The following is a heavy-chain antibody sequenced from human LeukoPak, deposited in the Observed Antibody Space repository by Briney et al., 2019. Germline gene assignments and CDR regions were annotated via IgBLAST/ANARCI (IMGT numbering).Heavy chain of an antibody. D-gene: IGHD6-19*01. CDR3: ARGLDSGWDWGGAFDI. Sequence: GGSLRLSCAASGFTFSSYAMHWVRQAPGKGLEGLAVISYDGSNKYYADSVKGRFTISRDNSKNTLYLQMNSLRAEDTAVYYCARGLDSGWDWGGAFDIWGQGTMVTVSS. J-gene: IGHJ3*02. CDR1: GFTFSSYA. V-gene: IGHV3-30*04. CDR2: ISYDGSNK.